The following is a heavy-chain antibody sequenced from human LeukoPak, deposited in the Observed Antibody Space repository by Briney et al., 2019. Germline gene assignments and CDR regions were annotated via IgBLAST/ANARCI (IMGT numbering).Heavy chain of an antibody. CDR1: GYTFTGYY. Sequence: ASVKVSCKASGYTFTGYYMHWVRQAPGQGREWMGWISPNSGGTNYAQKFQGRVTMTRDTSISTAYMELSRLRSEDTAVYYCARGVRGSYHNDYWGQGTLVTVSS. CDR3: ARGVRGSYHNDY. CDR2: ISPNSGGT. D-gene: IGHD1-26*01. J-gene: IGHJ4*02. V-gene: IGHV1-2*02.